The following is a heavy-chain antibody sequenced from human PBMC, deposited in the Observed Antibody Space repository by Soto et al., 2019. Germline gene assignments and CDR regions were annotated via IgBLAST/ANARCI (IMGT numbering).Heavy chain of an antibody. CDR3: AKDSHYYDSSGYYAY. J-gene: IGHJ4*02. D-gene: IGHD3-22*01. CDR2: ISGSGGST. CDR1: GFTFSSYA. V-gene: IGHV3-23*01. Sequence: EVQLLESGGGLVQPGGSLRLSCAASGFTFSSYAMSWVRRAPGKGLEWVSAISGSGGSTYYADSVKGRFTISRDNSKNTLYLQMNSLRAEDTAVYYCAKDSHYYDSSGYYAYWGQGTLVTVSS.